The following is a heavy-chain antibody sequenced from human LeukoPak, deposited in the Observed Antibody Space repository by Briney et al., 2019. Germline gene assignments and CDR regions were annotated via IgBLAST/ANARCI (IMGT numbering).Heavy chain of an antibody. J-gene: IGHJ5*02. V-gene: IGHV3-7*01. CDR3: ASGGGSYH. D-gene: IGHD1-26*01. CDR1: GFTFSNYW. CDR2: IKKDGSDK. Sequence: GGSLRLSCAASGFTFSNYWMTWVRQAPGKGLEWVANIKKDGSDKYYVDSVKGRFTISRDNAQNSLYLRMKSLRVEDTAVYYCASGGGSYHWGQGTLVTVSS.